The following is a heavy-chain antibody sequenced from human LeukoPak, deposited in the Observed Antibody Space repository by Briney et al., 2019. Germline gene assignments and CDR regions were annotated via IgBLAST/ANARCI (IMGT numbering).Heavy chain of an antibody. CDR2: IKQDGSEK. Sequence: GGSLRLSCAASGFTFGDTWMNWVRQVPGQGLEWVANIKQDGSEKFYVASVKGRFTISRDNGKSSLYLQMNSLRAEDTALYYCATSYDMGWLIGYWGQGTVVTVSS. CDR3: ATSYDMGWLIGY. V-gene: IGHV3-7*03. D-gene: IGHD3/OR15-3a*01. J-gene: IGHJ4*02. CDR1: GFTFGDTW.